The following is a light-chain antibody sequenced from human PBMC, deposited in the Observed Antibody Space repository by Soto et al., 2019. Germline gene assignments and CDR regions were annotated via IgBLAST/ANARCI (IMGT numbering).Light chain of an antibody. V-gene: IGKV3-15*01. CDR2: GAS. Sequence: EIAMTQSPATLSVSPGERATLSCRASQSISSSLAWYQQKPGQAPRLLIYGASTRATGIPARFSGSGSGTEFTLTISGLQSEDFAVYYCQQYNNWPPLTFGGGTKVEIK. CDR3: QQYNNWPPLT. J-gene: IGKJ4*01. CDR1: QSISSS.